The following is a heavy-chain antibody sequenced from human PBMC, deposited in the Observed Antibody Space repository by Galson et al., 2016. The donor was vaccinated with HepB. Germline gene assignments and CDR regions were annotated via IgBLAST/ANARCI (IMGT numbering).Heavy chain of an antibody. J-gene: IGHJ4*02. CDR2: ISAYNGNT. D-gene: IGHD3-16*02. Sequence: SVKVSCKASDYTFRRYGITWVRQAPGQGLEWMGWISAYNGNTNYAQKVQGRVTMTTDTSTSTAYMELRSLRSDDTAVYYWARDAYGYVWGTYRAQAEIDYWGQGTLVTVSS. CDR3: ARDAYGYVWGTYRAQAEIDY. V-gene: IGHV1-18*01. CDR1: DYTFRRYG.